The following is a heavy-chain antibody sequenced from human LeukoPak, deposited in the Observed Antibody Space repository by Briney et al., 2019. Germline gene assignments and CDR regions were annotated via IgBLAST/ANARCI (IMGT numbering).Heavy chain of an antibody. V-gene: IGHV3-23*01. CDR3: AKAGPIGYCSSTSCYEGGTFDY. J-gene: IGHJ4*02. CDR1: GFTFSSYA. CDR2: ISGSGGST. D-gene: IGHD2-2*01. Sequence: PGGSLRLSCAASGFTFSSYAMSWVRQAPGKGLEWVSAISGSGGSTYYADSVTGRFTISRDNSRNTLYLQMNSLRAEDTAVYYCAKAGPIGYCSSTSCYEGGTFDYWGQGTLVTVSS.